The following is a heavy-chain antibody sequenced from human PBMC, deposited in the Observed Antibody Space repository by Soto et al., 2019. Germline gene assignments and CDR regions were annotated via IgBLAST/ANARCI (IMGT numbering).Heavy chain of an antibody. CDR2: IKSKTDGGTT. CDR3: TTPEKRFGEFDP. V-gene: IGHV3-15*01. CDR1: GFTFTNAW. Sequence: EVQLVESGGGLVKPGGSLRLSCAASGFTFTNAWMSWVRQAPGKGLEWVGRIKSKTDGGTTDYAAPVIGRFTISRDDSKSTLFLQMNSLKTDDPAVYYCTTPEKRFGEFDPWGQGTLVTVSS. J-gene: IGHJ5*02. D-gene: IGHD3-10*01.